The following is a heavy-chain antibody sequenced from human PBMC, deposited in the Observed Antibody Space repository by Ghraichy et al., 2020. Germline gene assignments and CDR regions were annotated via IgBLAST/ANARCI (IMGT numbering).Heavy chain of an antibody. D-gene: IGHD3-10*01. CDR2: IGGTDFST. CDR3: AKKGKKGENYFDC. V-gene: IGHV3-23*01. CDR1: GFTFNTCA. Sequence: GGSLRLSCAASGFTFNTCAMHWFRQAPGKGLEWVSAIGGTDFSTYYADSVKGRFTISRDNSRNTLYLQMSSLRAEDTAVYYCAKKGKKGENYFDCWGQGTLVTVSS. J-gene: IGHJ4*02.